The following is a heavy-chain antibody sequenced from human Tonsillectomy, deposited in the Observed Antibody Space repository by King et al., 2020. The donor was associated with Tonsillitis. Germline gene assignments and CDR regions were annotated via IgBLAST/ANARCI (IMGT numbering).Heavy chain of an antibody. CDR2: IRGKAYGGTT. CDR3: TTDPSGDGWYGSGTSPWAY. V-gene: IGHV3-49*03. Sequence: VQLVESGGGLVQPGRSLRLSCIGSGFTFGDSAMSWFRQAPGKGLEWVGFIRGKAYGGTTEYAASVKGRFTISRDDSKSIAYLQMNSLKTEDTAVYFCTTDPSGDGWYGSGTSPWAYWGQGTLVTVSS. CDR1: GFTFGDSA. J-gene: IGHJ4*02. D-gene: IGHD3-10*01.